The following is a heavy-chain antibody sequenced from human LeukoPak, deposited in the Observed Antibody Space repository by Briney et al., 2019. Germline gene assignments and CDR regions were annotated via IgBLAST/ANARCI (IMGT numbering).Heavy chain of an antibody. D-gene: IGHD5-18*01. J-gene: IGHJ4*02. CDR1: GYTFTDCY. CDR2: INPKSGDT. CDR3: ARGQKYRSGYTVTELGSGYFDY. V-gene: IGHV1-2*02. Sequence: ASVKVSCKASGYTFTDCYINWVRQAPGQGLEWVGWINPKSGDTNYAQKFQGRVTMTRDTSISTAYMELSRLRSDDTAVYYCARGQKYRSGYTVTELGSGYFDYWGQGTLVTVSS.